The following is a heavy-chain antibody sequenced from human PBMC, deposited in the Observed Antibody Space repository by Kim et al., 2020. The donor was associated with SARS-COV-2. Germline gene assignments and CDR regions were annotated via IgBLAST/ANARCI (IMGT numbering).Heavy chain of an antibody. D-gene: IGHD3-10*01. J-gene: IGHJ6*02. Sequence: ASVKVSCKVSGYTLTELSMHWVRQAPGKGLEWMGGFDPEDGETIYAQKFQGRVTMTEDTSTDTAYMELSSLRSEDTAVYYCATDKKGGSGSYYNEGYYYYGMDVWGQGTTVTVSS. CDR1: GYTLTELS. CDR2: FDPEDGET. CDR3: ATDKKGGSGSYYNEGYYYYGMDV. V-gene: IGHV1-24*01.